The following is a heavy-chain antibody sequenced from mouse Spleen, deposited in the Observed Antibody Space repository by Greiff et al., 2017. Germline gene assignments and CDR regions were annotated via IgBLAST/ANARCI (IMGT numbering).Heavy chain of an antibody. CDR3: ARRGNYLNFDV. J-gene: IGHJ1*01. D-gene: IGHD1-1*01. CDR1: GFTFSSYA. V-gene: IGHV5-9-3*01. CDR2: ISSGGSYT. Sequence: EVQLVESGGGLVKPGGSLKLSCAASGFTFSSYAMSWVRQTPEKRLEWVATISSGGSYTYYPDSVKGRFTISRDNAKNTLYLQMSSLRSEDTAMYYCARRGNYLNFDVWGAGTTVTVSS.